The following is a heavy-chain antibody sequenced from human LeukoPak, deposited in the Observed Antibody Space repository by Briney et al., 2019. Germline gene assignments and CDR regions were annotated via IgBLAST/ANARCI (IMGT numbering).Heavy chain of an antibody. CDR1: GYSFTSYW. V-gene: IGHV5-51*01. Sequence: GESLKISCKGSGYSFTSYWIGWVRQMPGKGLEWTGIIYPGDSHTKYSPSFQGQVTLSADKSISTAYLQWSSLKASDTAMYYCAVSFGSGTYAFDTWGQGTMVTVSS. D-gene: IGHD3-10*01. CDR2: IYPGDSHT. J-gene: IGHJ3*02. CDR3: AVSFGSGTYAFDT.